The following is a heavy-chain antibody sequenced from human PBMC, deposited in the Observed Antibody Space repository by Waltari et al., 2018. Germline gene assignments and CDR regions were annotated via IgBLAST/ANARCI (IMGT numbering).Heavy chain of an antibody. D-gene: IGHD3-16*02. CDR3: AREKQPRYPYFDY. CDR2: VDPEDGET. CDR1: GYTFTDYY. Sequence: EVQLVQSGAEVKKPGATVKISCKASGYTFTDYYIHWVQQAPGKGLEWMGRVDPEDGETIYAEKFQGRVTITADTSTSTAYMELRSLRSDDTAVYYCAREKQPRYPYFDYWGQGTLVTVSS. J-gene: IGHJ4*02. V-gene: IGHV1-69-2*01.